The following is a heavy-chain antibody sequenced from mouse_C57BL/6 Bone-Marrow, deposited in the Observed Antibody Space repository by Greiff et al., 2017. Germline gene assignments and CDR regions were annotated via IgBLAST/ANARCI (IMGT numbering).Heavy chain of an antibody. CDR2: INPNYGTT. D-gene: IGHD1-1*01. J-gene: IGHJ2*01. CDR3: ARGPAGTVVATPFDY. CDR1: GYSFTDYN. Sequence: EVQLKESGPELVKPGASVKISCKASGYSFTDYNMNWVKQSNGKSLEWIGVINPNYGTTSYNQKFKGKATLTVDPSSSTAYMQLNRLTSEDSADYYGARGPAGTVVATPFDYWGQGTTLTVSS. V-gene: IGHV1-39*01.